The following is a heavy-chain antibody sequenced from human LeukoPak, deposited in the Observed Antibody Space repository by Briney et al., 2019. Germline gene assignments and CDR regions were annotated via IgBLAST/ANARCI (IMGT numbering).Heavy chain of an antibody. Sequence: GGSLRLSCAASGFTVSSNYMSWVRQAPGKGLEWVSVIYCGGSTYYADSVKGRFTISRDNSKNTLYLQMNSLRAEDTAVYYCARDRAGSGEYYYYYGMDVWGQGTTVTVSS. CDR2: IYCGGST. CDR3: ARDRAGSGEYYYYYGMDV. V-gene: IGHV3-53*01. J-gene: IGHJ6*02. D-gene: IGHD3-10*01. CDR1: GFTVSSNY.